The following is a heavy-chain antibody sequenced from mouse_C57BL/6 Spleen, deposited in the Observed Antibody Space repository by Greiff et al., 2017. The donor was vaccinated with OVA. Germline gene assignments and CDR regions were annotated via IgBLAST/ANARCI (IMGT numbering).Heavy chain of an antibody. V-gene: IGHV1-81*01. CDR3: AREYDYEGMDY. J-gene: IGHJ4*01. CDR2: IYPRSGNT. CDR1: GYTFTSYG. Sequence: QVQLQQSGAELARPGASVKLSCKASGYTFTSYGISWVKQRTGQGLEWIGEIYPRSGNTYYNEKFKGKATLTADKSSSTAYMELLSLTSEDSAVYFCAREYDYEGMDYWGQGTSVTVSS. D-gene: IGHD2-4*01.